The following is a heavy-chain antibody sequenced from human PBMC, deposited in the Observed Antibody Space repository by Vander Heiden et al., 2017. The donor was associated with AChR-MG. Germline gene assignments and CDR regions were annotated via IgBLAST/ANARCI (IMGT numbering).Heavy chain of an antibody. D-gene: IGHD3-16*02. CDR1: GSTFADYA. CDR3: AKDIRQTFIVTPRCAFDI. J-gene: IGHJ3*02. CDR2: ISWNSGSI. V-gene: IGHV3-9*01. Sequence: EVQLVESGGGLVQPGRSMRLSCAASGSTFADYAVHWVRQAPGKGVEWVSGISWNSGSIGYADSVKGRFTISRDNAKNSLYLQMNNLRAEDTALYYCAKDIRQTFIVTPRCAFDIWGQGTMVTVSS.